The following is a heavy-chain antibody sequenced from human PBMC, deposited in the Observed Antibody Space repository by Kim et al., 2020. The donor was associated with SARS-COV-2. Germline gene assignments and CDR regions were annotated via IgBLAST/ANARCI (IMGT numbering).Heavy chain of an antibody. Sequence: LSLTCAVYGGSFSGYFWSWIRQPPGKGLEWIGQINHSGSTDYNPSLKSRLTISIDTSKNQVSLKLTSVTAADTAVYYCARTTNFGVVSYMDVWGKGT. J-gene: IGHJ6*03. D-gene: IGHD3-3*01. V-gene: IGHV4-34*01. CDR2: INHSGST. CDR1: GGSFSGYF. CDR3: ARTTNFGVVSYMDV.